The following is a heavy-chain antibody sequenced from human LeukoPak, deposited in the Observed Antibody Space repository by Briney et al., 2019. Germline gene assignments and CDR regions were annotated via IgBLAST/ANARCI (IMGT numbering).Heavy chain of an antibody. J-gene: IGHJ4*02. Sequence: GGSLRLSCAASGFTFDDYAMHWVRQAPGKGLEWVSGISWNSGSIGYADSVKGRFTISRDNAKNSLYLQMNSLRAEDTALYYCAKATMVRGVIFDHWGQGTLVTVSS. D-gene: IGHD3-10*01. V-gene: IGHV3-9*01. CDR2: ISWNSGSI. CDR3: AKATMVRGVIFDH. CDR1: GFTFDDYA.